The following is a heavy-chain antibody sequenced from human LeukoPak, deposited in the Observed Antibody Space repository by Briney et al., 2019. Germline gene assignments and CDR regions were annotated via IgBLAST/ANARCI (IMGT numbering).Heavy chain of an antibody. D-gene: IGHD5-12*01. V-gene: IGHV4-61*02. J-gene: IGHJ6*02. CDR1: GGSISSGSYY. CDR3: AREWLTRLYGMDV. Sequence: PSETLSLTCTVSGGSISSGSYYWSWIRQPDGKGLEWIGRIYTSGSTNYNPSLKSRVTISVDTSKNQFSLKLSSVTAADTAVYYCAREWLTRLYGMDVWGQGTTVTVSS. CDR2: IYTSGST.